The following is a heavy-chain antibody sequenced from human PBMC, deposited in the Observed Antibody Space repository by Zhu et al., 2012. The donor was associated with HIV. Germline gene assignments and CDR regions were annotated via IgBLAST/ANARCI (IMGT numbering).Heavy chain of an antibody. D-gene: IGHD6-19*01. CDR3: ARTTVAGAFDI. J-gene: IGHJ3*02. CDR2: IYDSGST. CDR1: GYSISSGYY. Sequence: QVQLQESGPGLVKPSETLSLTCAVSGYSISSGYYWGWIRQPPGKGLEWIGSIYDSGSTYYNPSLKSRVTISVDTSKNQFSLKLSSVTAADTAVYYCARTTVAGAFDIWGQGTMVTVSS. V-gene: IGHV4-38-2*01.